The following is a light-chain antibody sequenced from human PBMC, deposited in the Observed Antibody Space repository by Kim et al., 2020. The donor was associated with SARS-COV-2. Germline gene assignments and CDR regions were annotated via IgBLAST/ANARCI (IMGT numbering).Light chain of an antibody. Sequence: SSGERATLSGRATQSVSANYLAWYQHKRGQAPRLLIYGASTRATGIPDRFTGSGSGTDFTLTISRLEPEDLAVYYCQQYDILPRTFGQGTKVDIK. CDR2: GAS. CDR3: QQYDILPRT. CDR1: QSVSANY. J-gene: IGKJ1*01. V-gene: IGKV3-20*01.